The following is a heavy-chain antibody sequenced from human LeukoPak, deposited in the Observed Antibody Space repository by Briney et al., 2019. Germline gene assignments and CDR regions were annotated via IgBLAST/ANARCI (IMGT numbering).Heavy chain of an antibody. CDR1: GYRLTELY. V-gene: IGHV1-24*01. CDR3: AAPSARSTVTTWSAFDL. J-gene: IGHJ3*01. CDR2: FDPEDDRG. Sequence: GASVKVSCKVSGYRLTELYIYWVRQAPGEWPEWMGGFDPEDDRGIYAQKFQGRVTMTEDTSTNTAYMELSSLRSEDSAMYYCAAPSARSTVTTWSAFDLWGQGTMVTVSS. D-gene: IGHD4-17*01.